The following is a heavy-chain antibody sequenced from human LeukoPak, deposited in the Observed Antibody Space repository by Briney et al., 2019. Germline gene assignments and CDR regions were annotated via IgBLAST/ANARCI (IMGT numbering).Heavy chain of an antibody. D-gene: IGHD6-19*01. CDR1: GGSFSGYY. Sequence: SETLSLTCAVYGGSFSGYYWSWIRQPPGKGLEWIGEINHSGSTNYNPSLKSRVTISVDTSKNQFSLKLSSVTAADTAVYYCARASYSSGWYNLNYFDYWGQGTLVTVSS. CDR3: ARASYSSGWYNLNYFDY. V-gene: IGHV4-34*01. CDR2: INHSGST. J-gene: IGHJ4*02.